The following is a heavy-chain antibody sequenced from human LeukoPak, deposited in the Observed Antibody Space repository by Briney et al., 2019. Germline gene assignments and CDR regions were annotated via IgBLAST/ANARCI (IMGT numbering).Heavy chain of an antibody. J-gene: IGHJ4*02. D-gene: IGHD3-10*01. V-gene: IGHV1-2*02. CDR1: GYTFTGYY. Sequence: GASVKVSCKASGYTFTGYYMHWVRQAPGQGLEWMGWINPNSGGTNYAQKFQGRVTMTGDTSISTAYMELSRLRSDDTAVYYCAREAHYYGSGSYYPFDYWGQGTLVTVSS. CDR3: AREAHYYGSGSYYPFDY. CDR2: INPNSGGT.